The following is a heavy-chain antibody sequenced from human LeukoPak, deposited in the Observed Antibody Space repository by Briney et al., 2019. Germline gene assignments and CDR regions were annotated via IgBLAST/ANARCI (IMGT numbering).Heavy chain of an antibody. V-gene: IGHV3-23*01. Sequence: GGSLRLSCAAAGFTFSSYAMNWVRQAPGRGLEWVSGISGGGGSSYYADSVKGRFTISRDNSKNTLYLQMNSLRAEDTAVYYCAKEPSCCAYGIFDYWGQGTLVTVSS. CDR3: AKEPSCCAYGIFDY. D-gene: IGHD4-17*01. CDR2: ISGGGGSS. CDR1: GFTFSSYA. J-gene: IGHJ4*02.